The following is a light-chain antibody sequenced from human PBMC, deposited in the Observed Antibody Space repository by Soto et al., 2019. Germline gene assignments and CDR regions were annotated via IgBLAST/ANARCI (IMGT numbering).Light chain of an antibody. CDR1: QDISNY. CDR3: QQYDNLPLT. CDR2: AAS. Sequence: DIQMTQSPSSLSASVGDRVTITCQASQDISNYLNWYQQQPGKAPKLRIYAASNLETGVPSRCSGSGTGTDFTFTISSLQPEDIATYYCQQYDNLPLTFGGGTKVEIK. J-gene: IGKJ4*01. V-gene: IGKV1-33*01.